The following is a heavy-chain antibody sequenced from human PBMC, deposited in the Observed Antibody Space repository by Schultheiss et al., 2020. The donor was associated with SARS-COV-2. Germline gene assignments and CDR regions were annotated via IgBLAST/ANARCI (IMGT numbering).Heavy chain of an antibody. J-gene: IGHJ6*02. CDR3: AREQRHTVNLYYYYGMDV. D-gene: IGHD4-17*01. V-gene: IGHV3-30*03. CDR1: GFTFSSYG. Sequence: GGSLRLSCAASGFTFSSYGMHWVRQAPGKGLEWVAVISYDGSNKYYADSVKGRFTISRDNAKNTLYLQMNSLRAEDTAVYYCAREQRHTVNLYYYYGMDVWGQGTTVTVSS. CDR2: ISYDGSNK.